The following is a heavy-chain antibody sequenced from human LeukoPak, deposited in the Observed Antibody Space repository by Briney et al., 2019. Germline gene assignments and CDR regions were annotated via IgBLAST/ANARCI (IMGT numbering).Heavy chain of an antibody. Sequence: PSQNLSLNCTVSGGSISSGDYYWRWIRQPPGKGLEWIGYIYYSGSTYNNPSLKSRVTISVDTSRNQFSLKLSSVTAADTAVYYCARFSSGWYEAYWGQGTLVTVSS. V-gene: IGHV4-30-4*01. D-gene: IGHD6-19*01. J-gene: IGHJ4*02. CDR2: IYYSGST. CDR3: ARFSSGWYEAY. CDR1: GGSISSGDYY.